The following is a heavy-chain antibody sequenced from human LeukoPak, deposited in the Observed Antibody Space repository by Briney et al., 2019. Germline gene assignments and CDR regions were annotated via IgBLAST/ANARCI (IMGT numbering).Heavy chain of an antibody. D-gene: IGHD4-23*01. V-gene: IGHV1-18*01. CDR2: VSGYNGDT. J-gene: IGHJ4*02. CDR1: GYTFNKYG. Sequence: GESLKISCKASGYTFNKYGISWVRQARGQGLEWMGWVSGYNGDTKYSQNFQGRLTMTKDTSTTTAYMKLTRLTSDDTAMYYCARDDYGGNSGLFDYWGQGTLVTVSS. CDR3: ARDDYGGNSGLFDY.